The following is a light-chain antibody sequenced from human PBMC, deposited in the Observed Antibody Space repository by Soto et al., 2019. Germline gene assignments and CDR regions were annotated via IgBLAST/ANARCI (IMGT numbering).Light chain of an antibody. J-gene: IGKJ1*01. CDR2: AAS. CDR1: QGTRNA. Sequence: DIPMTQSPSSLSASVGDRVTITCRASQGTRNALGWYQQKPGKAPKRLIYAASSLQSGVPSRFSGSGSGTEFTLTISSLQPEDFATYYGLQHNSYPWTFGQGTKVEIK. V-gene: IGKV1-17*01. CDR3: LQHNSYPWT.